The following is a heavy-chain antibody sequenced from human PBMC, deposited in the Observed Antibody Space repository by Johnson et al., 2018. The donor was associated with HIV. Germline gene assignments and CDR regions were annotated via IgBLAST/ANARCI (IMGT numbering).Heavy chain of an antibody. V-gene: IGHV3-7*01. D-gene: IGHD6-13*01. Sequence: VQLVESGGGVVQPGRSLRLSCAASGFTFSSYWMSWVRQAPGKGLEWVANIKQDGSEKYYVDSVKGRFTISRDNAKNSLYLQMNSLIAEDTAVYYCARDVGIAENLDAFDIWGQGTMVTVSS. J-gene: IGHJ3*02. CDR1: GFTFSSYW. CDR3: ARDVGIAENLDAFDI. CDR2: IKQDGSEK.